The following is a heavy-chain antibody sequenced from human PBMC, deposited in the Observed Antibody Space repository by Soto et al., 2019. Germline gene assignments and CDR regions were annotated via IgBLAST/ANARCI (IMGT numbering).Heavy chain of an antibody. J-gene: IGHJ6*02. Sequence: PSETLSLTCTVSGGSISRYYWSWIRQPPGEGLEWIGYIYSSVDTSVSTTYNPSLKSRVTISVDTSRNQVSLTVSSVTAADTAVYYCARHQLRTVTNFYYYYGMDVWGQGTTVTVSS. D-gene: IGHD4-4*01. V-gene: IGHV4-59*08. CDR2: IYSSVDTSVST. CDR3: ARHQLRTVTNFYYYYGMDV. CDR1: GGSISRYY.